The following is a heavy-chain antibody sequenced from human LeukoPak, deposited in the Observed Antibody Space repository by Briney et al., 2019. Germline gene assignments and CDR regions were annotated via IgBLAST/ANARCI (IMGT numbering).Heavy chain of an antibody. CDR3: ATRQCSSTACYDY. D-gene: IGHD2-2*01. V-gene: IGHV3-53*01. CDR1: GFIVSSNS. Sequence: GGSLRLSCAASGFIVSSNSMNWVRQAPGKGLEWVSIIFSDGNTFYADSVKGGFFISRDSFKNTLLLQVNSLRAEDTAVYYCATRQCSSTACYDYWGQGTLVTVSS. J-gene: IGHJ4*02. CDR2: IFSDGNT.